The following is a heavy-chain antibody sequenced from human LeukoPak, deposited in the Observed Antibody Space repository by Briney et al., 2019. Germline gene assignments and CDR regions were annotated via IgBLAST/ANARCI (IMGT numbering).Heavy chain of an antibody. Sequence: PSETLSLTCAVYGGSFSGYYWSWIRQPPGKGLEWIGEINHSGSTNYNPSLKSRVTISVDTSKNQFSLKLSSVTAADTAVYYCSRHAGWSLRFLEWFLNWFDPWGQGTLVTVSS. CDR1: GGSFSGYY. J-gene: IGHJ5*02. V-gene: IGHV4-34*01. CDR2: INHSGST. D-gene: IGHD3-3*01. CDR3: SRHAGWSLRFLEWFLNWFDP.